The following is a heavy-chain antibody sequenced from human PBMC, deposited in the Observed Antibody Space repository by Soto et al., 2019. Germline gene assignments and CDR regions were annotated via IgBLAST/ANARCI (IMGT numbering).Heavy chain of an antibody. V-gene: IGHV3-21*01. CDR3: ARDHIVATINYYYGMDV. D-gene: IGHD5-12*01. J-gene: IGHJ6*02. CDR1: GFTFSSYS. Sequence: EVQLVESGGGLVKPGGSLRLSCAASGFTFSSYSMNWVRQAPGKGLEWVSSISSSSSYIYYADSVKGRFTISRDNAKNSLYLQMNSLRAEDTAVYYCARDHIVATINYYYGMDVWGQGTTVTVSS. CDR2: ISSSSSYI.